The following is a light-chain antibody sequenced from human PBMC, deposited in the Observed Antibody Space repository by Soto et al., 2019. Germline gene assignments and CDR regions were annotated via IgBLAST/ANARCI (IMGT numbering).Light chain of an antibody. J-gene: IGLJ2*01. CDR2: DNT. Sequence: QSVLTQSSSVSAAAGQKVTISCSGSYSNIGSNFVSWYQHFPGSAPKLVIYDNTQRPSGIPDPFSGSKSGSSATLGITGLQTGDEADYYCGTWDSSLNVVVFGGGTKLTVL. CDR3: GTWDSSLNVVV. V-gene: IGLV1-51*01. CDR1: YSNIGSNF.